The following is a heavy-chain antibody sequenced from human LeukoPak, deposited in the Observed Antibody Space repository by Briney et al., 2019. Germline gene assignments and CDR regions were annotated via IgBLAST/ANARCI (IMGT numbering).Heavy chain of an antibody. CDR3: ARSITMIGLRY. Sequence: ASVKVSCKASGYTFTGYYMHWVRQAPGQGLEWMGWINPNSGGTNYARKFQGRVTMTRDTSISTAYMELSRLRSDDTAVYYCARSITMIGLRYWGQGTLVTVSS. CDR1: GYTFTGYY. V-gene: IGHV1-2*02. CDR2: INPNSGGT. J-gene: IGHJ4*02. D-gene: IGHD3-22*01.